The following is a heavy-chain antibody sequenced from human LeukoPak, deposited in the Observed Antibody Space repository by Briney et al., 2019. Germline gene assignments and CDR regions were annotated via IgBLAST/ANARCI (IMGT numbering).Heavy chain of an antibody. J-gene: IGHJ3*02. V-gene: IGHV4-30-4*01. CDR3: ARDLRSGKIRPNAFDI. CDR1: GGSISSGDYY. Sequence: NTSQTLSLTCTVSGGSISSGDYYWSWIRQPPGKGLEWLGYIYYSGSTYYNPSLKSRVTISVDTSKNQFSLKLSSVTAADTAVYYCARDLRSGKIRPNAFDIWGQGTMVTVSS. CDR2: IYYSGST. D-gene: IGHD3-10*01.